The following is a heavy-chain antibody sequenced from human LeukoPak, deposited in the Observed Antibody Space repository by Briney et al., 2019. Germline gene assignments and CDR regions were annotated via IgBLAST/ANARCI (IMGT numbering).Heavy chain of an antibody. V-gene: IGHV4-4*07. D-gene: IGHD6-6*01. J-gene: IGHJ6*03. CDR1: GGSISSYY. Sequence: SETLSLTCTVSGGSISSYYWSWIRQPAGKGLEWIGRIHASGTTNYNPSLKSRVTMSVDTSKNQFSLKLSSVTAADTAVYYCARGRVRSSFYYYYYMDVWGKGTTVTVSS. CDR2: IHASGTT. CDR3: ARGRVRSSFYYYYYMDV.